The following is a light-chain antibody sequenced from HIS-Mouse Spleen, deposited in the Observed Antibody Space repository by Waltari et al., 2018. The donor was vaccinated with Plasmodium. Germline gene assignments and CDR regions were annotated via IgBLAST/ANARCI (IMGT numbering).Light chain of an antibody. CDR1: QGISNY. J-gene: IGKJ1*01. Sequence: DIQMTQFTSAMSASVGDRVTINCRTSQGISNYLAWFQQKPGKVSKRLIYAASSLQSGVPSTFSGSGSGTEFTLTISSLQPEDFATYYCLQHNSYPRTFGQGTKVEIK. CDR3: LQHNSYPRT. CDR2: AAS. V-gene: IGKV1-17*03.